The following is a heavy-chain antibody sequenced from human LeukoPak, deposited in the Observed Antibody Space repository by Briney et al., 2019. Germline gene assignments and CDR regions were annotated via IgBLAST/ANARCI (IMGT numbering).Heavy chain of an antibody. CDR1: GGSISTYY. CDR2: IYYSGST. V-gene: IGHV4-59*01. CDR3: ARGNSGSYSQFDY. Sequence: SETLSLTCTVSGGSISTYYWSWIRQPPGKGLEWIGYIYYSGSTNYNPSLKSRVTISVDTSKNQFSLKLTSVTAADTAVYYCARGNSGSYSQFDYWGQGTLVTVSS. D-gene: IGHD1-26*01. J-gene: IGHJ4*02.